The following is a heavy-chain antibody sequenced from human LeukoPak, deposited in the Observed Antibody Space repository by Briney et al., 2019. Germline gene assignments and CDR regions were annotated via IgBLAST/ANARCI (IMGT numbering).Heavy chain of an antibody. CDR2: AIPLFDTR. CDR3: ARGFSYIVEVPEPTSSWGGMDV. D-gene: IGHD2-2*01. Sequence: SVKVSCKASGGTFSNYAMIWVQQAPGQGLEWMGGAIPLFDTRKYAQKFQGRVTITADESTSTAYMELSSLTSEDAAVYYCARGFSYIVEVPEPTSSWGGMDVWGQGTTVTVSS. J-gene: IGHJ6*02. V-gene: IGHV1-69*13. CDR1: GGTFSNYA.